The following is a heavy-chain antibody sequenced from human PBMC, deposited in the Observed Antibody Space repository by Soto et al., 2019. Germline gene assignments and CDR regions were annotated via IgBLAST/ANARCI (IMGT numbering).Heavy chain of an antibody. V-gene: IGHV3-53*04. CDR2: IYSGGST. J-gene: IGHJ4*02. CDR1: GFTVSSNY. D-gene: IGHD6-13*01. Sequence: GGSLRLSCAASGFTVSSNYMSWVRQAPGKGLEWVSVIYSGGSTYYADSVKGRFTISRHNSKNTLYLQMNSLRAEDTAVYYCARLILGIAAAGDFDYWGQGTLVTVSS. CDR3: ARLILGIAAAGDFDY.